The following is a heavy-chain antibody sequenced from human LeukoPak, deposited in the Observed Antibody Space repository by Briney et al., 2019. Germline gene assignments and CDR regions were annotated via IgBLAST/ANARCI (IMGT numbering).Heavy chain of an antibody. CDR2: IKNSGSST. V-gene: IGHV3-23*01. CDR1: GFTSRNYA. CDR3: AKEGYYGSGSYPFYFDY. D-gene: IGHD3-10*01. Sequence: GGSLRLSCAASGFTSRNYAMSWVRQAPGKGLEWVSGIKNSGSSTFYADSVQGRFTISRDNSKNTLYLQMNSLRAEDTAVYYCAKEGYYGSGSYPFYFDYWGQGTLVTVSS. J-gene: IGHJ4*02.